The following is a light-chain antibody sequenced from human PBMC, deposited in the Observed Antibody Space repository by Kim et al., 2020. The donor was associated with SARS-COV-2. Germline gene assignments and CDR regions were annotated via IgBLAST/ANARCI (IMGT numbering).Light chain of an antibody. V-gene: IGLV2-8*01. J-gene: IGLJ2*01. CDR1: SSDIGGYNY. CDR3: SSYAGGNNII. CDR2: EVN. Sequence: QSALTQPPSASGSPGQSVTISCTGTSSDIGGYNYVSWYQQHPGKAPKLMIYEVNKRPSGVPDRFSGSKSGTTASLTVSGLQAEDEADYYCSSYAGGNNIIFGGGTQLTVL.